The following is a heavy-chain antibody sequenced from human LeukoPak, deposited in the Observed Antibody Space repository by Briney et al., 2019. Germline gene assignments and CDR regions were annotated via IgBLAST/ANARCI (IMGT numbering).Heavy chain of an antibody. CDR2: IRSEAYGGTP. Sequence: GGSLRLSCTTSGFTFADYAMTWVRQAPGKGLESVGFIRSEAYGGTPEYAASVKGRFTISRDDSKSIASLQMNSLKTEDTAVYYCARGQYYDTNGNQYYFDDWGQGTLVTVSS. V-gene: IGHV3-49*04. CDR1: GFTFADYA. D-gene: IGHD2-8*01. J-gene: IGHJ4*02. CDR3: ARGQYYDTNGNQYYFDD.